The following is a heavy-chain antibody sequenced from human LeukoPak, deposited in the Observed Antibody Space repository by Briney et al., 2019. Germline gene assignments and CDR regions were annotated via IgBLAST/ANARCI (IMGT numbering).Heavy chain of an antibody. CDR1: GFTINKYW. J-gene: IGHJ4*02. D-gene: IGHD2-8*01. V-gene: IGHV3-7*01. Sequence: SGGSLRLSCATSGFTINKYWMTWAGQPPGKGLEWVANIKQDGSEKYYADSVKGRFTVSRDNAENSLYLQMNSLTTDDTAIYFCARYANGLDSWGQGTLLTVSS. CDR3: ARYANGLDS. CDR2: IKQDGSEK.